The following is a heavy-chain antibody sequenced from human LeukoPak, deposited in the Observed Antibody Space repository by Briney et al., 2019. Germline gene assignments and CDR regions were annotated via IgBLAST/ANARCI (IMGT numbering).Heavy chain of an antibody. CDR1: GGSFSGYY. V-gene: IGHV4-34*01. Sequence: PSETLSLTCAVYGGSFSGYYWSWIRQPPGKGLEWIGEINHSGSTNYNTSLKSRVTISVDTSKNQFSLKLSSVTAADTAVYYCARDNIRYYDSSGYAGGFDYWGQGTLVTVSS. CDR2: INHSGST. J-gene: IGHJ4*02. CDR3: ARDNIRYYDSSGYAGGFDY. D-gene: IGHD3-22*01.